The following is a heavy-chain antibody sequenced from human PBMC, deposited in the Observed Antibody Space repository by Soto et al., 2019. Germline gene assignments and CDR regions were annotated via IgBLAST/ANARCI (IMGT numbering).Heavy chain of an antibody. CDR1: GFTFSSYG. CDR2: ISYDGSNK. CDR3: AKGGRRYCSGGSCTWVDY. V-gene: IGHV3-30*18. Sequence: QVQLVESGGGVVQPGRSLRLSCAASGFTFSSYGMHWVRQAPGKGLEWVAVISYDGSNKYYADSVKGRFTISRDNYKNTLYLQMNSLRAEDTAVYYCAKGGRRYCSGGSCTWVDYWGQGTLVTVSS. D-gene: IGHD2-15*01. J-gene: IGHJ4*02.